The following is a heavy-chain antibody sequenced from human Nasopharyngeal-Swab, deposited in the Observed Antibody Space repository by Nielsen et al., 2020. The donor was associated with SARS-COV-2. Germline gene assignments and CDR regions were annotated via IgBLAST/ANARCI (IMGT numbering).Heavy chain of an antibody. CDR2: INPSGGST. CDR3: ARYSSPLMDV. J-gene: IGHJ6*03. CDR1: SYTFTTSY. D-gene: IGHD3-22*01. V-gene: IGHV1-46*01. Sequence: ASVKVSCKASSYTFTTSYMHWVRQAPGQGLEWMGIINPSGGSTNYAQKFQGRVTMTRDTSTSTVYMELSSLRSEDTAVYYCARYSSPLMDVWGKGTTVTVSS.